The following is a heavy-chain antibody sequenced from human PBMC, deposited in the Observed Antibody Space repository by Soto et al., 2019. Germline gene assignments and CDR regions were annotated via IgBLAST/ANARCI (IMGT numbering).Heavy chain of an antibody. CDR3: ARVAHSSSWYLPLDY. V-gene: IGHV3-33*01. CDR1: GFNFRTYG. Sequence: GGSQRLSSTASGFNFRTYGRHWVRQAPGKGLECVAIIWSDGSNKYSADSVKGRFTVSRDNSKNTLYLQMNSLRAEDTALYYCARVAHSSSWYLPLDYWGQGTLVTVSS. D-gene: IGHD6-13*01. J-gene: IGHJ4*02. CDR2: IWSDGSNK.